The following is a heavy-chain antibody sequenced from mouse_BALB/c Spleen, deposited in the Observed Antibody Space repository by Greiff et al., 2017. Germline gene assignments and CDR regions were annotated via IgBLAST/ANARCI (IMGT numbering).Heavy chain of an antibody. D-gene: IGHD2-1*01. J-gene: IGHJ4*01. CDR2: IWTGGGT. V-gene: IGHV2-9-2*01. CDR1: GFSLTSYD. CDR3: VREGGNYGAMDY. Sequence: QVQLQQSGPGLVAPSQSLSITCTVSGFSLTSYDISWIRQPPGKGLEWLGVIWTGGGTNYNSAFMSRLSISKDNSKSQVFLKMNSLQTDDTAIYYCVREGGNYGAMDYWGQGTSVTVSS.